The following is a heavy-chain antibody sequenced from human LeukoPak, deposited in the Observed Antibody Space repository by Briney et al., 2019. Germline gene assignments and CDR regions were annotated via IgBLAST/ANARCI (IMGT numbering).Heavy chain of an antibody. J-gene: IGHJ4*02. V-gene: IGHV3-74*01. CDR2: INSDGSRT. CDR3: AKEALYYYDSSGYYDY. CDR1: GFTFNSYW. D-gene: IGHD3-22*01. Sequence: GGSLRLSCAASGFTFNSYWMHWVRQVPGKGLVWVSRINSDGSRTNYVDSAKGRFTISRDNSKNTLYLQMNSLRAEDTAVYYCAKEALYYYDSSGYYDYWGQGTLVTVSS.